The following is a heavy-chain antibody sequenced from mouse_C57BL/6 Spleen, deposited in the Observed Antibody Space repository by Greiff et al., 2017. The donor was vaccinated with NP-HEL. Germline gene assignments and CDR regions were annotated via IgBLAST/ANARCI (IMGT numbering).Heavy chain of an antibody. CDR2: IYPGDGDT. CDR3: ARRGGSPFDY. V-gene: IGHV1-82*01. J-gene: IGHJ2*01. Sequence: QVQLKQSGPELVKPGASVKISCKASGYAFSSSWMNWVKQRPGKGLEWIGRIYPGDGDTNYNGKFKGKATLTADKSSSTAYMQLSSLTSEDSAVYFCARRGGSPFDYWGQGTTLTVSS. D-gene: IGHD1-1*01. CDR1: GYAFSSSW.